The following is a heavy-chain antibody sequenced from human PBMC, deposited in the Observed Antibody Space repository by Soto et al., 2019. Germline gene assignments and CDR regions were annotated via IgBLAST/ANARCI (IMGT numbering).Heavy chain of an antibody. Sequence: SATLSLTCTVSGGSIIGSGFHWAWIRQPPGKGLEWIGSIYYSGTANYSPSLKSRLAIDVDTSKNQFSLRLSSVTAADTAVYYCATRSGDYVGWFDPWGQGTRVTVS. V-gene: IGHV4-39*01. D-gene: IGHD4-17*01. CDR1: GGSIIGSGFH. CDR3: ATRSGDYVGWFDP. CDR2: IYYSGTA. J-gene: IGHJ5*02.